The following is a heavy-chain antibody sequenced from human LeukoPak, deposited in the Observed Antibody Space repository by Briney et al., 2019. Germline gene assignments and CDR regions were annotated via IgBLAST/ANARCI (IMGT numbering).Heavy chain of an antibody. Sequence: SETLSLTCTVSGYSISSGYYWGWIRQPPGKGLEWIGSIYHSGSTYYNPSLKSRVTISVDTSKNQFSLKLSSVTAADTAVYYCARCSGSGSYRALDYWGQGTLVTVSS. V-gene: IGHV4-38-2*02. D-gene: IGHD3-10*01. J-gene: IGHJ4*02. CDR2: IYHSGST. CDR3: ARCSGSGSYRALDY. CDR1: GYSISSGYY.